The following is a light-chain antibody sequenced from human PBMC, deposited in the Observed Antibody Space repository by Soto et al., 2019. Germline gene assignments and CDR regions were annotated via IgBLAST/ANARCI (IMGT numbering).Light chain of an antibody. V-gene: IGKV1-5*01. Sequence: DIQMTQSPSNLSASVGDRVTITCRASQSISSWLAWYQQKPGEAPKLLLYHASTLESGVPSRFSGSGSGTEFTLTVSRLQPEDFGSYYCQQYNNSPWTFGQGTKVEIK. CDR3: QQYNNSPWT. CDR1: QSISSW. J-gene: IGKJ1*01. CDR2: HAS.